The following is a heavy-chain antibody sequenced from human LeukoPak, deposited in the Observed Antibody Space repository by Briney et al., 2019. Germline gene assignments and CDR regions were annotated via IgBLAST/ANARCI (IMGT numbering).Heavy chain of an antibody. D-gene: IGHD6-13*01. J-gene: IGHJ6*02. CDR2: IIPIFGTA. CDR3: ASPRKQLVPYYYGMDV. CDR1: GGTFSSYA. Sequence: SVKVSCKASGGTFSSYAISWVRRAPGQGLEWMGGIIPIFGTANYAQKFQGRVTITADESTSTAYMELSSLRSEDTAVYYCASPRKQLVPYYYGMDVWGQGTTVTVSS. V-gene: IGHV1-69*13.